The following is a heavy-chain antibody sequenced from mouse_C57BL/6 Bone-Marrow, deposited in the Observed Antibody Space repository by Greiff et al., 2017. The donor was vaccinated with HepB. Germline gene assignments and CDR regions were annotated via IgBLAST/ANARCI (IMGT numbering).Heavy chain of an antibody. CDR1: GFTFSDYG. Sequence: EVKLVESGGGLVKPGGSLKLSCAASGFTFSDYGMHWVRQAPEKGLEWVAYISSGSSTIYYADTVKGRFTISRDNAKNTLFLQMTSLRSEDTAMYYCASVQDGYYAMDYWGQGTSVTVSS. V-gene: IGHV5-17*01. J-gene: IGHJ4*01. D-gene: IGHD2-3*01. CDR2: ISSGSSTI. CDR3: ASVQDGYYAMDY.